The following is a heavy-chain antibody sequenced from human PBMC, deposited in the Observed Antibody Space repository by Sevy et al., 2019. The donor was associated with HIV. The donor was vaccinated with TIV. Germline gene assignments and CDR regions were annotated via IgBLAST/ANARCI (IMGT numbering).Heavy chain of an antibody. Sequence: GGSLRLSCAASGFTFSSYWMHWVRQAPGKGLVWVSRINSDGSSTSYADSVKGRFTISRDNAKNTLYLQMSSLRAEDTAVYYCAGSRVYDSSGYFYGMDVWGQGTTVTVSS. CDR2: INSDGSST. V-gene: IGHV3-74*01. CDR3: AGSRVYDSSGYFYGMDV. CDR1: GFTFSSYW. D-gene: IGHD3-22*01. J-gene: IGHJ6*02.